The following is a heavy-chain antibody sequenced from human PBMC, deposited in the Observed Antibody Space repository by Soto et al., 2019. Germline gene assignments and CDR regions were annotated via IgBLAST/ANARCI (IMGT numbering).Heavy chain of an antibody. J-gene: IGHJ4*02. CDR2: ITWNSRVL. CDR3: AKGRYDFWSPYYFDS. CDR1: GLNFDDFA. D-gene: IGHD3-3*01. V-gene: IGHV3-9*01. Sequence: GGSLRLSCVGTGLNFDDFAMHWVRQAPGKGLEWVSGITWNSRVLAYADSVKGRFTISRDHARNSLYLQMDSLRDEGTALYYCAKGRYDFWSPYYFDSWGQGTLVTVSS.